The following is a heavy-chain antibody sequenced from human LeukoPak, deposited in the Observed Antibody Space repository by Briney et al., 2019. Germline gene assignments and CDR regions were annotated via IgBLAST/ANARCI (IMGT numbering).Heavy chain of an antibody. Sequence: ASVKVSCKASGYTFTDYYMHWVRQAPGQGLEWMGWISAYNGHTNYAQKLQGRVTMTRDTSTSTVYMELSSLRSEDTAVYYCASEMVRGVILSGFDYWGQGTLVTVSS. D-gene: IGHD3-10*01. CDR1: GYTFTDYY. CDR3: ASEMVRGVILSGFDY. V-gene: IGHV1-2*02. J-gene: IGHJ4*02. CDR2: ISAYNGHT.